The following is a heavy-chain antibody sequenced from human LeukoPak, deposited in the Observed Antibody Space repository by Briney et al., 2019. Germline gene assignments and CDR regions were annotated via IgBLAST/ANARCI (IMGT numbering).Heavy chain of an antibody. D-gene: IGHD3-9*01. CDR2: ISGSGGST. CDR1: GFTFSSYA. J-gene: IGHJ4*02. Sequence: GGSLRLSCAASGFTFSSYAMSWVRQAPGKGLEWVSAISGSGGSTYYADSVKGRFTISRDNSKNTLYLQMNSLRAEDTAVYYCAKVVSYYDILTGYLPVDYWGQGTLVTVSS. CDR3: AKVVSYYDILTGYLPVDY. V-gene: IGHV3-23*01.